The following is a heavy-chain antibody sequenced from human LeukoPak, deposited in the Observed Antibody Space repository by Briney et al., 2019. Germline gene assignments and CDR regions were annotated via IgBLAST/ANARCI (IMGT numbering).Heavy chain of an antibody. Sequence: GGSLRLSCTVSGFTVSSNSMSWVRQAPGKGLEWVSFIYSDNTHYADSVKGRFTISRDNSKNTLYLQMNSLRAEDTAVYYCASPDTYYYDSSGYYDYWGQGTLVTVSS. J-gene: IGHJ4*02. CDR1: GFTVSSNS. CDR3: ASPDTYYYDSSGYYDY. CDR2: IYSDNT. V-gene: IGHV3-66*01. D-gene: IGHD3-22*01.